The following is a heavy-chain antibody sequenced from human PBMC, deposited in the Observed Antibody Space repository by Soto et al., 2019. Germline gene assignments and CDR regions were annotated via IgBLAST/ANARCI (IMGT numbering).Heavy chain of an antibody. Sequence: EVQLLESGGGLVQPGGSLRLSCAASGFTFSSYAMSWVRQAPGKGLEWVSAISGSGGSTYYADSVKGRFTISRDNSKNTLYLQMNRRRAEDTAVYYCAKDSNSFWSGYYMFDYWGQGTLVTVSS. J-gene: IGHJ4*02. V-gene: IGHV3-23*01. CDR3: AKDSNSFWSGYYMFDY. D-gene: IGHD3-3*01. CDR2: ISGSGGST. CDR1: GFTFSSYA.